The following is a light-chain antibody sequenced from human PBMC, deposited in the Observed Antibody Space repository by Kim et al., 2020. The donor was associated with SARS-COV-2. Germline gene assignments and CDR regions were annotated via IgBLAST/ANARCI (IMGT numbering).Light chain of an antibody. Sequence: GPTSPIAGTGSSGDVSYYKSVSWDQQLPGKAPNLSIYDDSQRAPGVSNRFSGAQSGNTASLTISGLRAEDEADYYCSSHTTSSTYVFGAGTKVTVL. J-gene: IGLJ1*01. V-gene: IGLV2-14*03. CDR2: DDS. CDR3: SSHTTSSTYV. CDR1: SGDVSYYKS.